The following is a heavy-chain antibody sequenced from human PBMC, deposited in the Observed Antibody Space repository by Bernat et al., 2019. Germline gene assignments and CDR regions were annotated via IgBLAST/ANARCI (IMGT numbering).Heavy chain of an antibody. CDR1: GFTFSSYA. CDR3: RSEWHMITFGGVPDY. V-gene: IGHV3-23*01. D-gene: IGHD3-16*01. Sequence: EVQLLESGGGLVQPGGSLRLSCAASGFTFSSYAMSWVRQAPGKGLEWVSAISGSGGSTYYADSVKGRFTISRDKSKNTLYLQMNSLRAEDTAVYYCRSEWHMITFGGVPDYWGQGTLVTVSA. J-gene: IGHJ4*02. CDR2: ISGSGGST.